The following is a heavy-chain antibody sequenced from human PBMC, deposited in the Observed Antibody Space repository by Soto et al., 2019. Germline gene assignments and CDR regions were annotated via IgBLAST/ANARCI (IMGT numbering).Heavy chain of an antibody. J-gene: IGHJ3*01. D-gene: IGHD3-16*01. CDR1: GFRFSDYG. CDR3: ARSYYWADAFDV. Sequence: ASVKVSCKASGFRFSDYGFTWLRPAPRRGLEWMGWLSAFNGNTVTAQGLQDRVTMTTDSSTTTAHMDLTNLTTDDTAISYGARSYYWADAFDVWGQGTMVTVS. CDR2: LSAFNGNT. V-gene: IGHV1-18*01.